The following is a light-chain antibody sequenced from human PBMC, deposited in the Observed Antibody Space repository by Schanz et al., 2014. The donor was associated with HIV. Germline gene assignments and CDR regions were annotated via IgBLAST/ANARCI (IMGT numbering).Light chain of an antibody. CDR3: SSYTSSSTRV. J-gene: IGLJ3*02. V-gene: IGLV2-14*03. Sequence: QSALTQPASVSGSPGQSITISCTGTSSDVGGYNHVCWYQQHPGKAPKLIIYDVSNRPSGVSNRFSGSKSGNTASLTISGLQAEDEADYYCSSYTSSSTRVFGGGTKLTVL. CDR2: DVS. CDR1: SSDVGGYNH.